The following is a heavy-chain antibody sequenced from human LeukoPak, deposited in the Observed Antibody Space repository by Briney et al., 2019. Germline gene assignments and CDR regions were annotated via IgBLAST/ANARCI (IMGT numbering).Heavy chain of an antibody. Sequence: GGSLRLSCAASGFTFSKYSMNWVRQAPGKGLEWVSYISSRSNNIYNADSVKGRFTISRDNAKNSLYLRMNSLRAEDTAVYYCAFRADTVVLAATFAFDIWGQGTMVTVSS. V-gene: IGHV3-48*01. J-gene: IGHJ3*02. CDR2: ISSRSNNI. CDR3: AFRADTVVLAATFAFDI. CDR1: GFTFSKYS. D-gene: IGHD2-2*01.